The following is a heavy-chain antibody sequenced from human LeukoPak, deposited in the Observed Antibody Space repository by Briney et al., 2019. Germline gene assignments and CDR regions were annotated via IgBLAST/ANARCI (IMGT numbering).Heavy chain of an antibody. CDR3: ARDAQLWFTRPEYFQH. Sequence: ASVKVSCKASGYTFTGYYMHWVRQAPGQGLEWMGWINPNSGGTNYAQKFQGRVTMTRDTSISTAYMELSRLRSDDTAVYYCARDAQLWFTRPEYFQHWGQGTLVTVSS. CDR1: GYTFTGYY. V-gene: IGHV1-2*02. D-gene: IGHD3-10*01. CDR2: INPNSGGT. J-gene: IGHJ1*01.